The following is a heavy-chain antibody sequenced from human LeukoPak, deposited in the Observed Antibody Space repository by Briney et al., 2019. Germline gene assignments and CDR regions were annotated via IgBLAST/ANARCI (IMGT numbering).Heavy chain of an antibody. CDR3: ARRVVNCSSTSCSPHMDV. Sequence: GESLKISCKGSGYSFTSYWIGWVRQMPGKGLEWMGIIYPGDSDTRYSPSFQGQVTISADKSISTAYLQWSSLKASDTAMYHCARRVVNCSSTSCSPHMDVWGQGTTVTVSS. CDR2: IYPGDSDT. J-gene: IGHJ6*02. V-gene: IGHV5-51*01. D-gene: IGHD2-2*01. CDR1: GYSFTSYW.